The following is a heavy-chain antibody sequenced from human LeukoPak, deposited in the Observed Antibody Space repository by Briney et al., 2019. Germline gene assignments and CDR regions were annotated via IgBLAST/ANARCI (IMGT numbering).Heavy chain of an antibody. CDR3: ARAGYSNRWDGVDY. Sequence: GESLKISCKGSGYTFTNYWIGWVRQMPGKGLEFMGIIYPGDSDTRYSPSFQGQVTISVDKSINTAYLQWSSLKASDSAMYYCARAGYSNRWDGVDYLGQGTLVTVSS. D-gene: IGHD2/OR15-2a*01. V-gene: IGHV5-51*01. J-gene: IGHJ4*02. CDR2: IYPGDSDT. CDR1: GYTFTNYW.